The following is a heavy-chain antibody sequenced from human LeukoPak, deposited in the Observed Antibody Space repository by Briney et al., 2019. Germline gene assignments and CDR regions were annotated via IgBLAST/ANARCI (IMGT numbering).Heavy chain of an antibody. CDR2: IYHSGIT. D-gene: IGHD2-21*01. J-gene: IGHJ4*02. CDR1: GYSISTGYY. Sequence: PSETLSLTCAVSGYSISTGYYWGWIRQSPGKGLEWIGNIYHSGITNYNPSLQGRVTLSVDTSKNQFSLNLNSVTAADTAVYYCTRFSTASSRPAYYWGQGTLVIVSS. V-gene: IGHV4-38-2*01. CDR3: TRFSTASSRPAYY.